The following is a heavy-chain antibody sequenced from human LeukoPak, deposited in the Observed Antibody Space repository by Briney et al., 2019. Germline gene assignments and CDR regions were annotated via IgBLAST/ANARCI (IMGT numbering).Heavy chain of an antibody. CDR1: GYTFTSYG. CDR2: ISAYNGNT. J-gene: IGHJ4*02. Sequence: ASVKVSCKASGYTFTSYGISWVRQAPGQGLEWMGWISAYNGNTNYAQKLQGRVTMTTDTSTSTAYMELRSLRSDDTAVYYCARDICSGGDCYGFGFDYWGQGTLVTVSS. CDR3: ARDICSGGDCYGFGFDY. V-gene: IGHV1-18*01. D-gene: IGHD2-21*02.